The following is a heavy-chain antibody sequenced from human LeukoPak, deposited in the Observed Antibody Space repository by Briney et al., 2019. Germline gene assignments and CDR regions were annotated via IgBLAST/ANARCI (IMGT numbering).Heavy chain of an antibody. CDR1: GFTVSSNY. V-gene: IGHV3-66*02. CDR3: AREGYYDTSGTSRAFDI. CDR2: IYSDDDT. D-gene: IGHD3-22*01. J-gene: IGHJ3*02. Sequence: GGSLRLSCAASGFTVSSNYMSWVRQAPGKGLEWVSLIYSDDDTHYPDSVKGRFTISRDNSKNTLYPQMNSLRAEDTAVYYCAREGYYDTSGTSRAFDIWGQGTMVTVSS.